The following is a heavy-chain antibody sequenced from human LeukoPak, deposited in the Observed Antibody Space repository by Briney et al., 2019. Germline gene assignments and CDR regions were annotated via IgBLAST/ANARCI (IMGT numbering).Heavy chain of an antibody. D-gene: IGHD2-2*01. CDR1: GFTVSSNY. CDR2: IYSGGST. CDR3: ARGYEYCSSTSCPSSGWTFDY. V-gene: IGHV3-66*01. Sequence: GGSLRLSCAASGFTVSSNYMSWVRQAPGKGLEWVSVIYSGGSTYYADSVKGRLTISRDNSKNTLYLQMNSLRAEDTAVYYCARGYEYCSSTSCPSSGWTFDYWGQGTLVTVSS. J-gene: IGHJ4*02.